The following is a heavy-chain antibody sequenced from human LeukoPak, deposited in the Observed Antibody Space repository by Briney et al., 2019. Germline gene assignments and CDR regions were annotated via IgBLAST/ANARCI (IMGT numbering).Heavy chain of an antibody. CDR1: GGSIDSYY. V-gene: IGHV4-59*01. D-gene: IGHD2-2*01. CDR2: IYYTGST. CDR3: ARVYQSAEYYFDY. J-gene: IGHJ4*02. Sequence: PSETLSLTCTVSGGSIDSYYWSWIRQPPGKGLEWIGYIYYTGSTEYHPSLKSRVTISLNTSKNQFSLKLTSVTAADTAVYYCARVYQSAEYYFDYWGQGNLVSVSS.